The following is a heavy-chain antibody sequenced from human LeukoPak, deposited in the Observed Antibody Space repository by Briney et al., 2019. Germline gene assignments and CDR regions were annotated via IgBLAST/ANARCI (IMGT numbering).Heavy chain of an antibody. CDR1: GFTFSSYG. CDR2: ISGSGDST. CDR3: AKDPETAMGWYFDL. J-gene: IGHJ2*01. V-gene: IGHV3-23*01. Sequence: GGSLRLSCAASGFTFSSYGMSWVRQAPGKGLEWVSAISGSGDSTYYGDSVKGRFTISRDNSKNTLYLQMNSLRAEDTAVYYCAKDPETAMGWYFDLWGRGTLVTVSS. D-gene: IGHD5-18*01.